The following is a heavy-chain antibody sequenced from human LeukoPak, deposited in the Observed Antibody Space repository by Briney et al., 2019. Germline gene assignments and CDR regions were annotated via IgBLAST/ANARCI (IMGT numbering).Heavy chain of an antibody. CDR2: IKHDGSEK. D-gene: IGHD6-6*01. V-gene: IGHV3-7*01. CDR3: ARFKGIAARHFDY. CDR1: GFTFSSHW. Sequence: GGSLRLSCAASGFTFSSHWMSWVRQAPGKGLEWVANIKHDGSEKYYVDSVKGRFTISRDNAKNSLYLQMNSLRAEDTAVYYCARFKGIAARHFDYWGQGTLVTVSS. J-gene: IGHJ4*02.